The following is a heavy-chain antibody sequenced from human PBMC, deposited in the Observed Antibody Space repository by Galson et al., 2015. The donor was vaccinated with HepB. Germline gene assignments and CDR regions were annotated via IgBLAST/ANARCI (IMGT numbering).Heavy chain of an antibody. J-gene: IGHJ6*02. Sequence: SVKVSCKASGYTFTGYYMHWVRQAPGQGLEWMGWINPKSGATNYAQRFKGRVTMTRDASINIAYMELSRLTSDDTGVFYCARDAAITSSLYYYDYGMDVWGQGTTITVSS. CDR3: ARDAAITSSLYYYDYGMDV. D-gene: IGHD1-20*01. CDR1: GYTFTGYY. V-gene: IGHV1-2*02. CDR2: INPKSGAT.